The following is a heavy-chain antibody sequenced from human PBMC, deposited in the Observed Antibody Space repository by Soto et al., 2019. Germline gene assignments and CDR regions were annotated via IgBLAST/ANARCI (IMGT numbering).Heavy chain of an antibody. J-gene: IGHJ4*02. V-gene: IGHV3-23*01. D-gene: IGHD3-10*01. Sequence: GGSLRLSCAASGFTFSSYATTWVRQAPGKGLEWVSAISGSGGSTYYADSVKGRFTISRDNSKNTLYLQMNSLRAEDTAAYYCAKKGDYYGSGSQVDYWGQGTLVTVSS. CDR3: AKKGDYYGSGSQVDY. CDR2: ISGSGGST. CDR1: GFTFSSYA.